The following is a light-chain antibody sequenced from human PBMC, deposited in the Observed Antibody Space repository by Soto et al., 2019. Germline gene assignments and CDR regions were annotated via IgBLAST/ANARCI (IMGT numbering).Light chain of an antibody. Sequence: ETVLTQSPGTLSLSPGESATLSCRATQSVSATYLAWYQQKPGQAPRLLIYAASSRATDIPDRFSGSGSGTDFTLAISRLEPEDFAVYWCQHYGTSTRTFGQGTKVEIK. CDR1: QSVSATY. CDR3: QHYGTSTRT. V-gene: IGKV3-20*01. CDR2: AAS. J-gene: IGKJ1*01.